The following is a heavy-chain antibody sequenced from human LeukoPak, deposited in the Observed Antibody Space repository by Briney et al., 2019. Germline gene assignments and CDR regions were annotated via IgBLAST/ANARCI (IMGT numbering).Heavy chain of an antibody. CDR2: INEDGCVK. CDR1: RHLYSGFY. Sequence: GVSLRLPCDAWRHLYSGFYVLGVRQARGKRMEWVTNINEDGCVKGYVDQVKGRFNISRDKDKNSLYLQMNSLRAEATAVYYCIGRPIDYWGQGTLVTVSS. CDR3: IGRPIDY. V-gene: IGHV3-7*05. J-gene: IGHJ4*02.